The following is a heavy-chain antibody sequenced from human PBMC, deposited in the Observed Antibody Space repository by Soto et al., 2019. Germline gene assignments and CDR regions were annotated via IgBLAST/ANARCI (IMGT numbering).Heavy chain of an antibody. CDR2: IYHSGST. CDR3: ARGDYGDYNDAFDI. D-gene: IGHD4-17*01. Sequence: ASETLSLTCAVSGGSISSGGYSWSWIRQPPGKGLEWIGYIYHSGSTYYNPSLKSRVTISVDRSKNQFSLKLSSVTAADTAVYYCARGDYGDYNDAFDIWGQGTMVTVSS. CDR1: GGSISSGGYS. V-gene: IGHV4-30-2*01. J-gene: IGHJ3*02.